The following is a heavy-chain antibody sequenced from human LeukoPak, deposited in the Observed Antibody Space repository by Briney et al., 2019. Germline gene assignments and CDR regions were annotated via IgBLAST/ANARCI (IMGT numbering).Heavy chain of an antibody. V-gene: IGHV3-74*01. CDR1: GFTFSSYW. J-gene: IGHJ6*02. CDR3: AREDGDNENYYYYGMDV. D-gene: IGHD4-17*01. Sequence: GGSLRLSCAASGFTFSSYWMHWVRQAPGKGLVWVSRINSDGSSTSYADSVKGRFTISRDNAKNTLYLQMNSLRAEDTAVYYCAREDGDNENYYYYGMDVWGQGTTVTVSS. CDR2: INSDGSST.